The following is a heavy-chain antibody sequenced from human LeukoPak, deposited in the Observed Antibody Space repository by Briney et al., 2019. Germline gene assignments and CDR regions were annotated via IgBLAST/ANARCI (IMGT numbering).Heavy chain of an antibody. CDR2: IRSKAYGGTT. V-gene: IGHV3-49*03. CDR3: TRRLTGYYVTYYYYGMDV. J-gene: IGHJ6*02. Sequence: GGSLRLSCTASGFTFGDYAMSWFRQAPGKGLEWVGFIRSKAYGGTTEYAASVKGRFTISRDDSKSIAYLQMNSLKTEDTAVYYCTRRLTGYYVTYYYYGMDVWGQGTTVTVSS. D-gene: IGHD3-9*01. CDR1: GFTFGDYA.